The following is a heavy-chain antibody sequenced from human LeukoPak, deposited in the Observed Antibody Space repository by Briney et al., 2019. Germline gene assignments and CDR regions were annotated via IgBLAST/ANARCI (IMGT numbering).Heavy chain of an antibody. J-gene: IGHJ3*02. V-gene: IGHV4-39*01. D-gene: IGHD6-13*01. Sequence: SETLSLTCTVSGGSISSSNYYWDWIRQPPGKGLEWIGSIYYSGTTYYKPSLKSRVAISVNTSKNQFSLKLNSVTAADTAVYYCARHGWVAAPVTHAFDIWGQGTTVTVSS. CDR2: IYYSGTT. CDR1: GGSISSSNYY. CDR3: ARHGWVAAPVTHAFDI.